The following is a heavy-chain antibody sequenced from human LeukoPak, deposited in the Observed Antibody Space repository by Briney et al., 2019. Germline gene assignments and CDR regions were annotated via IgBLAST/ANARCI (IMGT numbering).Heavy chain of an antibody. D-gene: IGHD6-13*01. Sequence: VASVKVSCKASRYTFTSYDINWVRQATGQGLEWMGWMNPNSGNTGYAQKFQGRVTMTRNTSISTAYMELSSLRSEDTAVYYCASRSSRIAAQDAFDIWGQGTMVTVSS. CDR3: ASRSSRIAAQDAFDI. V-gene: IGHV1-8*01. CDR1: RYTFTSYD. J-gene: IGHJ3*02. CDR2: MNPNSGNT.